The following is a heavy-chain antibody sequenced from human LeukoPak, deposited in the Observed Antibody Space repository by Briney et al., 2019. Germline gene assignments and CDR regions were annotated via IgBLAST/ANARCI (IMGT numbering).Heavy chain of an antibody. CDR3: AKDMTLVAAAAPTVDY. D-gene: IGHD2-2*01. Sequence: GGPLRLSCAASGFTFSSYAMSWVRQAPGKGLEWVSAISGSGGSTYYADSVKGRFTISRDNSKNTLYLQMNSLRAEDTAVYYCAKDMTLVAAAAPTVDYWGQGTLVTVSS. CDR2: ISGSGGST. V-gene: IGHV3-23*01. J-gene: IGHJ4*02. CDR1: GFTFSSYA.